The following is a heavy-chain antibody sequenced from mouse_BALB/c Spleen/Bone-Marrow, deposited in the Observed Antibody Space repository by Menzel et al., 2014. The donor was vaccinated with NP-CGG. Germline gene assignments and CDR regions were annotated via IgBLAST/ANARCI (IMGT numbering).Heavy chain of an antibody. Sequence: EVQLQESGPELVKPGASVKISCEASGYSFTGYFMNWVMQSHGKSLEWIGRINPYNGDTFYSQKFKGKATLTVDKSSSTAHMELRSLASEDSAVYYCARSGYYGSSYFDYWGQGTTLTVSS. J-gene: IGHJ2*01. CDR1: GYSFTGYF. V-gene: IGHV1-20*02. D-gene: IGHD1-1*01. CDR3: ARSGYYGSSYFDY. CDR2: INPYNGDT.